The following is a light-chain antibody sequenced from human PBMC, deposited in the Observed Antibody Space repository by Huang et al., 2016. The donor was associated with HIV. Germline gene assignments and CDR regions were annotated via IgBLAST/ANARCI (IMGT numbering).Light chain of an antibody. J-gene: IGKJ2*01. CDR1: QNINTY. CDR3: QQTFAAPPEDT. Sequence: DIEMTQSPSSLSASVGDRVTISCRAGQNINTYLSWFQQKPGEAPNLLVYGAPNLHSGVPLRCQGAGSGTYFTLTITSLQPEDFGTYFCQQTFAAPPEDTFGQGTKLQI. CDR2: GAP. V-gene: IGKV1-39*01.